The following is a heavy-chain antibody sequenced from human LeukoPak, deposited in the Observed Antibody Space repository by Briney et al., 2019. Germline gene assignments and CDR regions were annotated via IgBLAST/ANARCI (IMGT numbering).Heavy chain of an antibody. CDR1: GGSISSSNG. CDR3: ARVTPPELTYYFDY. J-gene: IGHJ4*02. D-gene: IGHD2-21*02. V-gene: IGHV4-4*02. Sequence: PSGTLSLTCAVSGGSISSSNGWSWVRQPPGKGLEWIGEIYHSGSTNYNPSLKSRVTISVDKSKNQFSLKLSSVTAADTAVYYCARVTPPELTYYFDYWGQGTLVTVSS. CDR2: IYHSGST.